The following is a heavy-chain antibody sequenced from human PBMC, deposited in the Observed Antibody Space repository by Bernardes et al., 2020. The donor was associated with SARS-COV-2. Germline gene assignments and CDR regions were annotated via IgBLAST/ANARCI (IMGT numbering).Heavy chain of an antibody. CDR1: GFTFSRSA. J-gene: IGHJ6*02. CDR3: AAGDKIQLWIPTDYFYHMEV. Sequence: SVKVSCKGSGFTFSRSAVQWVRQARGQRLEWIGWNVVGSGDTKKAQKFQERVSITTDMSTSTAYLELSSLDSEDTAVYYCAAGDKIQLWIPTDYFYHMEVWGQGTTVTVSS. V-gene: IGHV1-58*01. CDR2: NVVGSGDT. D-gene: IGHD5-18*01.